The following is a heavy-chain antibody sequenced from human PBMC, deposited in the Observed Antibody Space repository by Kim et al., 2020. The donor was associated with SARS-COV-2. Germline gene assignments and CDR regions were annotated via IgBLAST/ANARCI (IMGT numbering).Heavy chain of an antibody. J-gene: IGHJ4*02. CDR2: T. CDR3: ARGGSSGYYYG. V-gene: IGHV4-59*09. Sequence: TNNTAALKSRVTISVDTSKNQFSLKLSSVTAADTAVYYCARGGSSGYYYGWGQGTLVTVSS. D-gene: IGHD3-22*01.